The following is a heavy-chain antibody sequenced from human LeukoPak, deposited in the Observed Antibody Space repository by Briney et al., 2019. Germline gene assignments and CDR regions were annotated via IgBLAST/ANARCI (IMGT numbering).Heavy chain of an antibody. CDR3: ARDFFDSSGHYYDAY. CDR1: GFTFSDYS. V-gene: IGHV3-21*01. J-gene: IGHJ4*02. CDR2: ISGSSDLI. Sequence: PGGSLRLSCAASGFTFSDYSMNWVRQAPGKGLEWVSAISGSSDLIHYADSLKGRFTISRDNAKNSLYLQMNSLTAEDTAVYYCARDFFDSSGHYYDAYWGQGTLVTVSS. D-gene: IGHD6-19*01.